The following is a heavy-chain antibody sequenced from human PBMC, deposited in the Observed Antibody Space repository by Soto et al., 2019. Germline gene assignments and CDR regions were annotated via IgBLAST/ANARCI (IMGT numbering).Heavy chain of an antibody. V-gene: IGHV1-69*13. Sequence: SVKVSCKASGDTFSSYAISWVRQAPGQGLEWMGGIIPIFGTANYAQKFQGRVTITADESTSTAYMELSSLRSEDTAVYYCARDREYSSSSYGMDVWGQGTTVTVSS. J-gene: IGHJ6*02. D-gene: IGHD6-6*01. CDR2: IIPIFGTA. CDR3: ARDREYSSSSYGMDV. CDR1: GDTFSSYA.